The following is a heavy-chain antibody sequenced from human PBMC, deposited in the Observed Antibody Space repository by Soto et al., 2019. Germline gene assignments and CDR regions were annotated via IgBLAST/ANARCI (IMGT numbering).Heavy chain of an antibody. CDR1: GFPFRDYA. Sequence: QVQLVESGGGVVQPGRSLRLSCAASGFPFRDYAFHWVRQPPGKGLAWVAVLSYDGSEKYYGDSVKGRFTISRDNAKNMLYLQLSSLRAEDTAVYYCARGQLVNPGYYYGMDIWGQGTTVTVSS. CDR3: ARGQLVNPGYYYGMDI. CDR2: LSYDGSEK. V-gene: IGHV3-33*01. J-gene: IGHJ6*02. D-gene: IGHD3-22*01.